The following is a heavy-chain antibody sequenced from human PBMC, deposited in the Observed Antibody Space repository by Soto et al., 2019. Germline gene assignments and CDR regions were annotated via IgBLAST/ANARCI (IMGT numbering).Heavy chain of an antibody. CDR2: ISSSSSYI. CDR1: GFTFGSYS. V-gene: IGHV3-21*01. J-gene: IGHJ3*02. D-gene: IGHD3-22*01. CDR3: AREYYDSSGYGAFDI. Sequence: GGSLRLSCAASGFTFGSYSGNWVRQAPGKGLEWVSSISSSSSYIYYADSVKGRFTISRDNAKNSLYLQMNSLRAEDTAVYYCAREYYDSSGYGAFDIWGQGTMVTVSS.